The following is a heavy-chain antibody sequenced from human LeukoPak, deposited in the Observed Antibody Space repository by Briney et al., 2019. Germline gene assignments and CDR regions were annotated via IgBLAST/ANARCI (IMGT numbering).Heavy chain of an antibody. CDR2: ISGRDEST. CDR3: AKENFYNPYFEN. Sequence: GGSLRLSCAASGFTFSNYAMRWVRQAPGKGLEWVSGISGRDESTYYADSVEGRFTISRDNSKNTVFLQMNSLRVEDTAVYFCAKENFYNPYFENLGQGTLVTVSS. CDR1: GFTFSNYA. D-gene: IGHD5-24*01. J-gene: IGHJ4*02. V-gene: IGHV3-23*01.